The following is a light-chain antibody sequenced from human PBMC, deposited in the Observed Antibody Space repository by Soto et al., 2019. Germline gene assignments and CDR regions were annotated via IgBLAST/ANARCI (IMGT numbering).Light chain of an antibody. J-gene: IGKJ2*01. V-gene: IGKV4-1*01. CDR2: WAS. CDR1: QSVLFTAKNKNY. CDR3: HQYYSFPHT. Sequence: DIVMTQSPDSLAVSLGERATINCKSSQSVLFTAKNKNYLAWFQQKPGQPPKLLIYWASTRESGVPDRFSGSGAETDFTLTISSLQAEDVAVYYCHQYYSFPHTFCQGTKLEIK.